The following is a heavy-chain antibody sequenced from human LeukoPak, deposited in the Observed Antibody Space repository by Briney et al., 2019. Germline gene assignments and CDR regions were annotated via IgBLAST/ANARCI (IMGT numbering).Heavy chain of an antibody. D-gene: IGHD3-10*01. Sequence: SVKVSCKASGGTFSSYAISWVRQAPGQGLEWMGRIIPILGIANYAQKFQGRVTITADKSTSTAYMELSSLRSEDTAVYYCARFYYGSGSYETYFDYWGQGTLVTVSS. CDR3: ARFYYGSGSYETYFDY. CDR1: GGTFSSYA. J-gene: IGHJ4*02. V-gene: IGHV1-69*04. CDR2: IIPILGIA.